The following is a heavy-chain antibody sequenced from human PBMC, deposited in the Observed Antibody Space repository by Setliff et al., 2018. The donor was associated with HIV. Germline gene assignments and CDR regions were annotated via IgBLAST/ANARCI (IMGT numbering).Heavy chain of an antibody. CDR1: GFTFSTYT. D-gene: IGHD3-10*01. CDR2: ISGGGDHI. Sequence: GGSLRLSCAASGFTFSTYTMNWVRQAPGAGLEWVSGISGGGDHIFYADSVKGRFTISRDNSKNTLYLQMNSLRAEDTAVYYCARSVIGYYYYGMDVWGQGTLVTVSS. CDR3: ARSVIGYYYYGMDV. J-gene: IGHJ6*02. V-gene: IGHV3-23*01.